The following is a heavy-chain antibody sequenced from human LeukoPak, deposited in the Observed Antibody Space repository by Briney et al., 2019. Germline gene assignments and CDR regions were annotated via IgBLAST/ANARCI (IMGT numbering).Heavy chain of an antibody. CDR3: ARDLSHDSSWNINS. D-gene: IGHD6-13*01. J-gene: IGHJ4*02. CDR1: GFTFSSYG. CDR2: ISYDGSNK. Sequence: PGRSLRLSCAASGFTFSSYGMHWVRQAPGKGLEWVAVISYDGSNKYYADSVKGRFTISRDNSKNTLYLQMSSLRAEDTAVHYCARDLSHDSSWNINSWGQGTLVTVSS. V-gene: IGHV3-30*03.